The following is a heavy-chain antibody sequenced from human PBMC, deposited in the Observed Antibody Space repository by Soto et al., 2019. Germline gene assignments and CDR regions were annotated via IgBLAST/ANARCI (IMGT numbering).Heavy chain of an antibody. D-gene: IGHD2-8*01. CDR2: ISHSGST. Sequence: PSETLSRTCSPYPGSFSGYYWSWLRQPPGKGLEWFEEISHSGSTNYNPSLKGLATVSFDTSKSPWSLSLTSVTAADTAMYYCARRGPANVLRDRYQIPRLGLWRQGILVTVSS. V-gene: IGHV4-34*01. J-gene: IGHJ4*02. CDR3: ARRGPANVLRDRYQIPRLGL. CDR1: PGSFSGYY.